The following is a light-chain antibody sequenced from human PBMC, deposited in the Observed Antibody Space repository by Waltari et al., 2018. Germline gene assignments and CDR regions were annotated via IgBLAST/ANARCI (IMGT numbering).Light chain of an antibody. CDR1: QNIRTY. J-gene: IGKJ1*01. CDR2: GAS. CDR3: QQSFSSPWT. V-gene: IGKV1-39*01. Sequence: DIQMTQSPSSLSASVGVPVTVTCRASQNIRTYLNWYQQKTAKAPKLLIYGASTLQRGVPSRFRGSASGTEFTLTVTNLQPDDFATYFCQQSFSSPWTFGQGTTVNI.